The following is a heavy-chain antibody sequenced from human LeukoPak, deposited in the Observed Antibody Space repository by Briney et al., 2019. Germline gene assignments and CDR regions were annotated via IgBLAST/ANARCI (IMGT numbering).Heavy chain of an antibody. CDR1: GYTFTGHY. CDR2: INPNSGGT. Sequence: ASVKVSCKASGYTFTGHYMHWVRQAPGQGLEWMGWINPNSGGTNYAQKFQGRVTMTRDTSISTAYMELSRLRSDDTAVYYCARDFSSGDYGDYGLDYWGQGTLVTVSS. CDR3: ARDFSSGDYGDYGLDY. D-gene: IGHD4-17*01. J-gene: IGHJ4*02. V-gene: IGHV1-2*02.